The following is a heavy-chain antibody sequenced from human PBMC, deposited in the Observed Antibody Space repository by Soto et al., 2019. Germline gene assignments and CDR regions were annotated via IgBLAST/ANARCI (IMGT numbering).Heavy chain of an antibody. CDR3: ARGYSSSSPFDY. V-gene: IGHV3-30-3*01. J-gene: IGHJ4*02. CDR1: GFTFSSYA. Sequence: GGSLRLSCAASGFTFSSYAMHWVRQAPGKGLEWVAVISYDGSNKYYADSVKGRFTISRDNSKNTLYLQMNSLRAEDTAVYYCARGYSSSSPFDYWGQGTLVTV. CDR2: ISYDGSNK. D-gene: IGHD6-6*01.